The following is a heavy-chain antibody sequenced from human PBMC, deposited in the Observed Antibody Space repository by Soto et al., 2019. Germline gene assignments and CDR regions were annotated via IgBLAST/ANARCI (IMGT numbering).Heavy chain of an antibody. D-gene: IGHD1-1*01. Sequence: ASVKVSCKASGYTFTGYYMHWVRQAPGQGLEWMGWINPNSGDTNYAQKFQGWVTMTRDTSISTAYMELSRLGSDDTAVYYCARDFSGLERVWYYYGMDVWGQGTTVTVSS. CDR3: ARDFSGLERVWYYYGMDV. CDR2: INPNSGDT. CDR1: GYTFTGYY. J-gene: IGHJ6*02. V-gene: IGHV1-2*04.